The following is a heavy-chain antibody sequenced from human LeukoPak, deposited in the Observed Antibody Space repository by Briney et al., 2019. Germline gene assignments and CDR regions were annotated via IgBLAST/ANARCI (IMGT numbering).Heavy chain of an antibody. D-gene: IGHD4-23*01. V-gene: IGHV3-49*03. CDR3: SRGLHYYGGSNYYFDQ. J-gene: IGHJ4*02. Sequence: GGSLRLYCTASGFTFGDDGWSWFRHAPGKGREWVCFIRKRGYSETTDYAASVRSSFTISRDDAKSIAYLQMNSLKAEDSALYYCSRGLHYYGGSNYYFDQWGRGTLVTVSS. CDR1: GFTFGDDG. CDR2: IRKRGYSETT.